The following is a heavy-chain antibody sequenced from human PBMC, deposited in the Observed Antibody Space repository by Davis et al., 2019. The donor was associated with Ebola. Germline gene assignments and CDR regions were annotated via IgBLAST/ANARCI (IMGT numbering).Heavy chain of an antibody. CDR3: ARVDYDFWSGSKWWFDP. CDR2: IYYSGST. CDR1: GGSISSGGYY. J-gene: IGHJ5*02. V-gene: IGHV4-61*08. D-gene: IGHD3-3*01. Sequence: GSLRLSCTVSGGSISSGGYYWSWIRQHPGKGLEWIGYIYYSGSTDYNPSLKSRVTISVDTSKNQFSLKLSSVTAADTAVYYCARVDYDFWSGSKWWFDPWGQGTLVTVSS.